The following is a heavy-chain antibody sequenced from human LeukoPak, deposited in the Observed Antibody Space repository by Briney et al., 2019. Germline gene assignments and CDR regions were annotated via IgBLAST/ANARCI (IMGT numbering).Heavy chain of an antibody. CDR2: IYYSGST. V-gene: IGHV4-39*01. D-gene: IGHD1/OR15-1a*01. CDR3: AGLEHKDYFDY. CDR1: GGSISSSSYY. J-gene: IGHJ4*02. Sequence: SETLSLTCTVSGGSISSSSYYWGWIRQPPGKGLEWIGSIYYSGSTYYNPSLKSRVTISVDTSKNQFSLKLSSVTAADTAVYYCAGLEHKDYFDYWGQGTLVTVSS.